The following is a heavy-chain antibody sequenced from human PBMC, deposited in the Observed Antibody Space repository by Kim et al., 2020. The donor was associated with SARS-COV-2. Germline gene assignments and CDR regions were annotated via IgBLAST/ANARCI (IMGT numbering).Heavy chain of an antibody. J-gene: IGHJ5*02. CDR3: ARHEDFLAVAGTNWFDP. D-gene: IGHD6-19*01. V-gene: IGHV4-39*01. Sequence: KSRVTISVDTSKSQFSLKLSSVTAADTAVYYCARHEDFLAVAGTNWFDPWGQGTLVTVSS.